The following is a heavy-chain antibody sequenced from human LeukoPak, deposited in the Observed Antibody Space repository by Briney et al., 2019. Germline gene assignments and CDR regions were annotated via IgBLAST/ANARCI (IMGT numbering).Heavy chain of an antibody. V-gene: IGHV4-38-2*01. D-gene: IGHD1-26*01. J-gene: IGHJ4*02. Sequence: SETLSLTCAVSGYSIKSFYYWGWIRQPPGKGLEWIASISHRGSTYYNLSLKSRVTISVDTVKNQLSLKVNSVTAADTAVYYCARQLGGSYGEYYFDYWGQGTLVTVSS. CDR3: ARQLGGSYGEYYFDY. CDR1: GYSIKSFYY. CDR2: ISHRGST.